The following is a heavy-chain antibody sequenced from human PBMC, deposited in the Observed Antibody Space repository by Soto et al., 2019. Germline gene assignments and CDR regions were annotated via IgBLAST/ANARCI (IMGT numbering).Heavy chain of an antibody. CDR1: GGSISSYY. Sequence: SETLSLTCTVSGGSISSYYWSWIRQPAGKGLEWIGRIYTSGSTNYNPSLKSRVTMSVDTSKNQFSLKLSSVTAADPAVYYCARDGVVPAATRYYYYYYGMDVWGQGTTVTVSS. CDR2: IYTSGST. CDR3: ARDGVVPAATRYYYYYYGMDV. D-gene: IGHD2-2*01. J-gene: IGHJ6*02. V-gene: IGHV4-4*07.